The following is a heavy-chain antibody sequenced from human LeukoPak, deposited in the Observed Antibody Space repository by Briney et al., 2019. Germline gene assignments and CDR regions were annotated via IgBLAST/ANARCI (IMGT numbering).Heavy chain of an antibody. D-gene: IGHD2-2*01. CDR2: ICGSDGSR. Sequence: PGGSLRLSCAASGYTFSTYAMIWVRQAPGKGLEWVSAICGSDGSRYYADSVMGRFTISRDNSKNTLYLQMNSLRGEDTAVYYCAKGGSPSCYSSSGYWGQGTLVTVSS. J-gene: IGHJ4*02. V-gene: IGHV3-23*01. CDR3: AKGGSPSCYSSSGY. CDR1: GYTFSTYA.